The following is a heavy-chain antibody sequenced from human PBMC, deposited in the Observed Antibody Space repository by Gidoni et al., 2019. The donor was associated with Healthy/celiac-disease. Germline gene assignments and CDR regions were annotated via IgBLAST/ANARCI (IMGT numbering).Heavy chain of an antibody. CDR1: GFTFSDYY. J-gene: IGHJ4*02. D-gene: IGHD3-22*01. CDR3: ARAPTYYYDSSGYYGDYFDY. CDR2: ISSSGSTI. Sequence: QVQLVESGGGLVKPGGSLRLSCAASGFTFSDYYMSWIRQAPGKGLEWVSYISSSGSTIYYADSVKGRFTISRDNAKNSLYLQMNSLRAEDTAVYYCARAPTYYYDSSGYYGDYFDYWGQGTLVTVSS. V-gene: IGHV3-11*01.